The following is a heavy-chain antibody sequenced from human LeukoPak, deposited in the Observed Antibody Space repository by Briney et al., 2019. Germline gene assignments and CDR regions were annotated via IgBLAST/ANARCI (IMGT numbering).Heavy chain of an antibody. V-gene: IGHV3-21*01. CDR1: GFTFSTFP. CDR3: ARSFFSSWYGWREYYFDY. CDR2: ISGSSIYI. D-gene: IGHD6-13*01. J-gene: IGHJ4*02. Sequence: PGGSLRLSCAASGFTFSTFPMSWVRQAPGKGLEWVSSISGSSIYINYADSVRGRFTISSDNAKNSLYLQMNSLRAEDTAVYYCARSFFSSWYGWREYYFDYWGQGTLVTVSS.